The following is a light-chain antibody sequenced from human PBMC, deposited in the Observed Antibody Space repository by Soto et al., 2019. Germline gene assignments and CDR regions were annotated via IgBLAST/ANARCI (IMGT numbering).Light chain of an antibody. Sequence: EIVLTQSPATLSLSPGERATLSCRASQSVSSYLAWYQQKPGQAPRLLIYEASNRATGIPARFSGSGSGTDFTLTISRLEPEDFAVYYCQQRSNWPTFGQGTKLEIK. V-gene: IGKV3-11*01. J-gene: IGKJ2*01. CDR2: EAS. CDR1: QSVSSY. CDR3: QQRSNWPT.